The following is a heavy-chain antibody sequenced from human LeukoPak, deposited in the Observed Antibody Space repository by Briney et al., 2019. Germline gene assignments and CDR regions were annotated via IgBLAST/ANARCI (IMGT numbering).Heavy chain of an antibody. J-gene: IGHJ5*02. V-gene: IGHV4-39*07. D-gene: IGHD6-19*01. Sequence: PSETLSLTCTVSGGSISSSSYYWGWIRQPPGKGLEWIGSIYYSGSTYYNPSLKSRVTISVDTSKNQFSLKLSSVTAADTAVYYCAREGVRRWLVLGWFDPWGQGTLVTVSS. CDR3: AREGVRRWLVLGWFDP. CDR2: IYYSGST. CDR1: GGSISSSSYY.